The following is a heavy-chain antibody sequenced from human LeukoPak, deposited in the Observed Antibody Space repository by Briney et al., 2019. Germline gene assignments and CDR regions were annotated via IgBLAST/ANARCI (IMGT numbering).Heavy chain of an antibody. D-gene: IGHD2-15*01. CDR2: INNDGGGT. CDR3: VRGGESTWS. CDR1: GFTLSSYW. J-gene: IGHJ5*02. V-gene: IGHV3-74*01. Sequence: PGGSLRLSCAAAGFTLSSYWMRWVRHAPGKGRVWVSRINNDGGGTTYADSVKGRFTISRDDAKNTLYLQMNSLRAEDTAVYYCVRGGESTWSWGQGTLVTVSS.